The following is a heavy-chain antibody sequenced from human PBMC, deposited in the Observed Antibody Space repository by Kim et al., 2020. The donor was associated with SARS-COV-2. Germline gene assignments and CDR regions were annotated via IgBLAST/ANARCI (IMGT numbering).Heavy chain of an antibody. D-gene: IGHD6-13*01. CDR3: AKDWREHQLAYYYIDV. V-gene: IGHV3-30*02. J-gene: IGHJ6*03. Sequence: DSVRGRFTISRDDDKNTLFLQMNSLRVEDRAMYYCAKDWREHQLAYYYIDVWGKGTTVTVSS.